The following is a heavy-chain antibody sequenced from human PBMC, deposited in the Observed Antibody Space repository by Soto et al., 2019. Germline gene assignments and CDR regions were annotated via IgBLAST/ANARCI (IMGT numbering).Heavy chain of an antibody. J-gene: IGHJ4*02. Sequence: QLLESGGGLVKPGGSLRLSCAASGFPFSHFAMGWVRQAPGKGLEWVSIISASGSTTYYPDPVRGRFTVSRDNSKNTLYLQMNTLKADDTALYYCAKLDETTVIVTGYFDSWGQGTLVTVSS. CDR1: GFPFSHFA. CDR2: ISASGSTT. D-gene: IGHD4-17*01. V-gene: IGHV3-23*01. CDR3: AKLDETTVIVTGYFDS.